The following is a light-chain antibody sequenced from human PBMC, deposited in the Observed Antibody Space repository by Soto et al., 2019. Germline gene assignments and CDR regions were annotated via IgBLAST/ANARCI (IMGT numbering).Light chain of an antibody. CDR1: QSVSSSY. CDR2: GAS. J-gene: IGKJ5*01. V-gene: IGKV3-20*01. CDR3: QQYGSSPPIT. Sequence: EIVLTHSPATLSLSPGERATLSFRASQSVSSSYLAWYQQKPGQAPRLLIYGASSRATGIPDRFSGSGSGTDFTLTISRLEPEDFAVYYCQQYGSSPPITFGQGHDWRL.